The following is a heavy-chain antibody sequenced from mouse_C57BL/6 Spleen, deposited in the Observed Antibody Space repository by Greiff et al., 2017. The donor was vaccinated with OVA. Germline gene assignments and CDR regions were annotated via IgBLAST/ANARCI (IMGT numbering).Heavy chain of an antibody. Sequence: QVQLKESGPELVKPGASVKISCKASGYAFSSSWMNWVKQRPGKGLEWIGRIYPGDGDTNYNGKFKGKATLTADKSSSTAYMQLSSLTSEDSAVYFCARDGLRRDFDYWGQGTTLTVSS. CDR2: IYPGDGDT. CDR1: GYAFSSSW. V-gene: IGHV1-82*01. CDR3: ARDGLRRDFDY. J-gene: IGHJ2*01. D-gene: IGHD2-2*01.